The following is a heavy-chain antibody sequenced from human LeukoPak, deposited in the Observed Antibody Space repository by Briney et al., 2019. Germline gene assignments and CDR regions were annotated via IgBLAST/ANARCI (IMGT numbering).Heavy chain of an antibody. J-gene: IGHJ4*02. V-gene: IGHV1-69-2*01. CDR3: ARAREYQYSGYEYVFVY. Sequence: ASVKMSCKVSGYTFTDYYMHWVQQAPGKGLEWMGLVDPEDGETIYAEKFQGRVTITADTSTDTAYMELSSLRSEDTAVYYCARAREYQYSGYEYVFVYWGQGTLVTVSS. D-gene: IGHD5-12*01. CDR1: GYTFTDYY. CDR2: VDPEDGET.